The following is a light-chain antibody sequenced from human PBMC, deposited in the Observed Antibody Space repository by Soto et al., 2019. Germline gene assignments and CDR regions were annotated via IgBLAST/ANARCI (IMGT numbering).Light chain of an antibody. CDR2: DND. CDR3: GTWDTGLRAYV. V-gene: IGLV1-51*01. CDR1: SSSSHIGHHS. J-gene: IGLJ1*01. Sequence: QSAVTQPPSVSAAPGQKDTISCSGSSSSSHIGHHSVSWYQHLPGTAPKLLIYDNDQRPSGIPARFSGSKSATSATLDITGLQTGDEADYYCGTWDTGLRAYVLGTGTKLTVL.